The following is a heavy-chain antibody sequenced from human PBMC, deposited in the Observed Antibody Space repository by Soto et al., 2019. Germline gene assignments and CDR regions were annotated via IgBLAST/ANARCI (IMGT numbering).Heavy chain of an antibody. V-gene: IGHV4-59*01. CDR2: IYYSGST. J-gene: IGHJ6*03. Sequence: ETLSLTCTVTGGSISSYYWSWIRRPPGKGLEWIGYIYYSGSTNYNPSLRSRVTISVDTSKNQFSLKLSSVTAADTAVYYCARGQRSDYYYYYYMDVWGKGTMVTVSS. D-gene: IGHD1-1*01. CDR1: GGSISSYY. CDR3: ARGQRSDYYYYYYMDV.